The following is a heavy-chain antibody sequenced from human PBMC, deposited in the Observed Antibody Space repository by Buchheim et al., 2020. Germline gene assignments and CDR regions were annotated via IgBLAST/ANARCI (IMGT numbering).Heavy chain of an antibody. CDR1: GGSISSGDYY. CDR2: IYYSGST. CDR3: ARGGGEDYDYVWGSYRPHGGWFDP. D-gene: IGHD3-16*02. V-gene: IGHV4-30-4*01. Sequence: QVQLQESGPGLVKPSQTLSLTCTVSGGSISSGDYYWSWIRQPPGKGLEWIGYIYYSGSTYYNPSLKSRVTISVDTSKNQFSLKLSFVTAADTAVYYCARGGGEDYDYVWGSYRPHGGWFDPWGQGTL. J-gene: IGHJ5*02.